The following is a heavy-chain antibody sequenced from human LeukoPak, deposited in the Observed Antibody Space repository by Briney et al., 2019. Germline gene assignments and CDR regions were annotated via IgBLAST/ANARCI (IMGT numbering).Heavy chain of an antibody. CDR1: GGTFSIYA. D-gene: IGHD6-19*01. Sequence: SVKVSCKASGGTFSIYASSWVRQAPGQGLEWMGGIIPIFGTANYAQKFQGRVTITADESTSTAYMELSSLRSEDMAVYYCARVVKYSSGPLTDLLPYSFDYWGQGTLVTVSS. V-gene: IGHV1-69*01. CDR2: IIPIFGTA. J-gene: IGHJ4*02. CDR3: ARVVKYSSGPLTDLLPYSFDY.